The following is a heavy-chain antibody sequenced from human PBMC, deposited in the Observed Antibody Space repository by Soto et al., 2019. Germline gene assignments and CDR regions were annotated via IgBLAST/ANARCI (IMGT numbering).Heavy chain of an antibody. CDR2: IYYSGST. J-gene: IGHJ5*02. Sequence: SGTLSLTCTVSGGSISSGGYYWSWIRQHPGKGLEWIGYIYYSGSTYYNPSLKSRVTVSVDTSKNQFSLKLSSVTAADTAVYYCARDRLEHRYNWFDPWGQGTLVTVSS. CDR1: GGSISSGGYY. CDR3: ARDRLEHRYNWFDP. D-gene: IGHD1-1*01. V-gene: IGHV4-31*03.